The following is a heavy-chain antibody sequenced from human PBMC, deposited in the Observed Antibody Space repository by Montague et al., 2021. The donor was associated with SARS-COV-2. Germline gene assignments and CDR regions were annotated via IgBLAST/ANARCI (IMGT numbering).Heavy chain of an antibody. CDR2: INHRGST. V-gene: IGHV4-34*01. J-gene: IGHJ4*02. Sequence: SETLSLTCAVYGESFSGYYWSWIRQPPGKGLEWIGEINHRGSTNYDPSLKSRVTISVDTSKNQFSLKLSSVTAADTAVYYCARGSRQWLVRPPHYYYFDYWGQGTLVTVSS. CDR1: GESFSGYY. D-gene: IGHD6-19*01. CDR3: ARGSRQWLVRPPHYYYFDY.